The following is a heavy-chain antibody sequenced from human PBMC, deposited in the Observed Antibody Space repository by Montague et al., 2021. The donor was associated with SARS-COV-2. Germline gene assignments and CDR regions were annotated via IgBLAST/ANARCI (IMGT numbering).Heavy chain of an antibody. CDR1: GGSISSGSYY. CDR2: IYTSGST. Sequence: TLSLTCTVSGGSISSGSYYWSWIRRPAGKGLEWIGRIYTSGSTKYNSSLKRRVTISLDTSNNQFSLKLNSVTVADTAVYYCARGRGNSWYFFDNWGQGTLVTVSS. J-gene: IGHJ4*02. V-gene: IGHV4-61*02. D-gene: IGHD2/OR15-2a*01. CDR3: ARGRGNSWYFFDN.